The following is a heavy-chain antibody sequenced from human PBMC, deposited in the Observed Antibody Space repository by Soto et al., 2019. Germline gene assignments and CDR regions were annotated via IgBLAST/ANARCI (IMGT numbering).Heavy chain of an antibody. J-gene: IGHJ4*02. D-gene: IGHD5-12*01. V-gene: IGHV1-18*01. Sequence: ASVKVSCKASGYTFTSYGISWVRQAPGQGLEWMGWISAYNGNTNYAQKLQGRVTMTTDTSTSTAYMELRSLRSDDTAVYYCARDGAYTSGSGYDGSPYFDYWGQGTLVTVSS. CDR3: ARDGAYTSGSGYDGSPYFDY. CDR2: ISAYNGNT. CDR1: GYTFTSYG.